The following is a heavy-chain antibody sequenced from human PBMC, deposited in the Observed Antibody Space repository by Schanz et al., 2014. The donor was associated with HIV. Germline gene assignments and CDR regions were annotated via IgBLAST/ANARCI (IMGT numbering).Heavy chain of an antibody. D-gene: IGHD6-19*01. Sequence: QVQLVQSGAEVKKPGSSVKVSCKVFGGTFSNYAISWVRQAPGQGLEWMGGIIPIFGTTNYAQMFQGRVTIAADESTSTAYMEVSSLRSDDTAVYYCASGRRSGIGWRMDVWGQGTTVSVSS. CDR1: GGTFSNYA. V-gene: IGHV1-69*01. CDR3: ASGRRSGIGWRMDV. CDR2: IIPIFGTT. J-gene: IGHJ6*02.